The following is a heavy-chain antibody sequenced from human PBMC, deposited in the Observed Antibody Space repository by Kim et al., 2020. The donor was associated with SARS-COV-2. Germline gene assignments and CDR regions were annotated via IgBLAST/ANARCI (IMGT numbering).Heavy chain of an antibody. D-gene: IGHD3-10*01. CDR1: GGSISSSSYY. Sequence: SETLSLTCTVSGGSISSSSYYWGWIRQPPGKGLEWIGSIYYSGSTYYNPSLKSRVTISVDTSKNQFSLKLSSVTAADTAVYYCARLMVRGWLQIYYYYGMDVWGQGTTVTVSS. CDR3: ARLMVRGWLQIYYYYGMDV. J-gene: IGHJ6*02. CDR2: IYYSGST. V-gene: IGHV4-39*01.